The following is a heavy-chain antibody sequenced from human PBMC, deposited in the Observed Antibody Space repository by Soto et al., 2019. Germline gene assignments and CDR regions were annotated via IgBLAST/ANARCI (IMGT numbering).Heavy chain of an antibody. D-gene: IGHD5-18*01. CDR1: GFTFSNAW. J-gene: IGHJ5*02. CDR3: TTRPERGYSYGCFDP. Sequence: GGSLRLSCAASGFTFSNAWMNWVRQAPGKGLEWVGRIKSKTDGGTTDYAAPVKGRFTISRDDSKNTLYLQMNSLKTEDTAVYYCTTRPERGYSYGCFDPWGQGTLVTVSS. CDR2: IKSKTDGGTT. V-gene: IGHV3-15*07.